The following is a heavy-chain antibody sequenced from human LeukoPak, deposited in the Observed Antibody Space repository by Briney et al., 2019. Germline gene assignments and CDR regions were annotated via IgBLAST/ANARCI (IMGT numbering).Heavy chain of an antibody. CDR2: IYYSGST. CDR3: ASLYYFDSSGYYYGKADI. D-gene: IGHD3-22*01. V-gene: IGHV4-31*03. CDR1: GGSISSGGYY. J-gene: IGHJ3*02. Sequence: PSETLSLTCTVSGGSISSGGYYWSWIRQLPGKGLECIGFIYYSGSTFYNPSLKSRVTISIDTSKNQFSLKLSSVTAADTAVYYCASLYYFDSSGYYYGKADIWGQGIMVTVSS.